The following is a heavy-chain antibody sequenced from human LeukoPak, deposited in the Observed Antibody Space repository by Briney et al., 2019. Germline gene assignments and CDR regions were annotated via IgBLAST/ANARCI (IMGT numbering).Heavy chain of an antibody. D-gene: IGHD5-18*01. Sequence: GGSLRLSCAASGFTVSSNYMSWVRQAPGKGLEWVSVIYSGGSTYYADSVKGRFTISRDNSKNTLYLQMNSLRAEDTAVYYCAKDDVDTAMGPYYFDYWGQGTLVTVSS. J-gene: IGHJ4*02. CDR1: GFTVSSNY. CDR3: AKDDVDTAMGPYYFDY. V-gene: IGHV3-53*01. CDR2: IYSGGST.